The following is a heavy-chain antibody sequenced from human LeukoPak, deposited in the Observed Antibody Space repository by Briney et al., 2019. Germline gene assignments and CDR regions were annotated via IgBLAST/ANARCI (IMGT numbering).Heavy chain of an antibody. CDR2: ISYDGSNK. D-gene: IGHD3-3*01. J-gene: IGHJ3*02. V-gene: IGHV3-30*03. CDR3: FFEQKTAYDI. Sequence: RLPCAATRFTFISYGMHLVGQVPGKGLEWVAVISYDGSNKYYADSVKGRFTISRDNSKNTLYLQMNSLRAEDTAVYFFFFEQKTAYDIWGQGTMVTVSS. CDR1: RFTFISYG.